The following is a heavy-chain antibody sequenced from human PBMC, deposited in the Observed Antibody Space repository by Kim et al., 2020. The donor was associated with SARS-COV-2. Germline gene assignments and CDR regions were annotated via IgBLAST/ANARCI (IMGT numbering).Heavy chain of an antibody. D-gene: IGHD1-26*01. CDR3: ARDRAIVGATRSAYIDY. Sequence: ASVKVSCKASGYTFTSYGISWVRQAPGQGLEWMGWISAYNGNTNYAQKLQGRVTMTTDTSTSTAYMELRSLRSDDTAVYYCARDRAIVGATRSAYIDYWGQGTLVTVSS. CDR2: ISAYNGNT. V-gene: IGHV1-18*01. J-gene: IGHJ4*02. CDR1: GYTFTSYG.